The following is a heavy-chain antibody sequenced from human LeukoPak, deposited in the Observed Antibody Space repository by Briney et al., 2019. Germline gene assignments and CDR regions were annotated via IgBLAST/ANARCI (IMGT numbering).Heavy chain of an antibody. CDR1: GGSISNYY. CDR3: ARALGYSSGWGVDY. V-gene: IGHV4-59*01. J-gene: IGHJ4*02. Sequence: SETLSLTCTVSGGSISNYYWSWIRQPPGKGLEYIGYSYNSGSTNYNPSLKSRVIISQDTSKNQFSLNLSSVTAADTAVYYCARALGYSSGWGVDYWGQGILVTVPS. CDR2: SYNSGST. D-gene: IGHD6-19*01.